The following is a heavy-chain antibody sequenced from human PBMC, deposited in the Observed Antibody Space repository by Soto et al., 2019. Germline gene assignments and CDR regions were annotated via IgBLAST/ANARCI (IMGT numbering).Heavy chain of an antibody. V-gene: IGHV3-30-3*01. CDR1: GFTFSSYA. CDR2: ISYDGSNK. CDR3: ARDHDFWSGSLTDFDY. Sequence: QVQLVESGGGVVQPGRSLRLSCAASGFTFSSYAMHWVRQAPGKGLEWVAVISYDGSNKYYADFVKGRFTISRDNSKNTLYLQMNSLRAEDTAVYYCARDHDFWSGSLTDFDYWGQGTLVTVSS. J-gene: IGHJ4*02. D-gene: IGHD3-3*01.